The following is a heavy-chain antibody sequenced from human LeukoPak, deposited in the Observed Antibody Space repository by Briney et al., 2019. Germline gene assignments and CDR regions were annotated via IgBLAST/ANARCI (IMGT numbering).Heavy chain of an antibody. J-gene: IGHJ4*02. CDR1: GYSFTSYW. Sequence: RGESLKISCKGSGYSFTSYWIGWVRQLPGKGLDWMGIIYPGDSDTRYSPSFQGQFTISADKSISTAYLQWSSLKASDTAIYYCARRGRSSNYFDYWGQGTLVTVSS. V-gene: IGHV5-51*01. CDR2: IYPGDSDT. CDR3: ARRGRSSNYFDY. D-gene: IGHD6-6*01.